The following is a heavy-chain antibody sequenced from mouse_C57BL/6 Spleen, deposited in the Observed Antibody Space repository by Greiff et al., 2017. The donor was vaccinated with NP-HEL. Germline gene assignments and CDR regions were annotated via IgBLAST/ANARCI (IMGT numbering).Heavy chain of an antibody. CDR2: IHPNSGST. J-gene: IGHJ2*01. V-gene: IGHV1-64*01. CDR1: GYTFTSYW. D-gene: IGHD1-1*01. Sequence: VQLQQSGAELVKPGASVKLSCKASGYTFTSYWMHWVKQRPGQGLEWIGMIHPNSGSTNYNEKFKSKATLTVDKSSSTAYMQLSSLTSEDSAVYYCAREGEYYGSSYCFDYWGQGTTLTVSS. CDR3: AREGEYYGSSYCFDY.